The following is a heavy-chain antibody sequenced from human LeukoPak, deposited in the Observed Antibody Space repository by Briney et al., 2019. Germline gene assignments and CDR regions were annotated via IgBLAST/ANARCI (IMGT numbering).Heavy chain of an antibody. CDR3: ARAPSEIGGYYPEYFRH. Sequence: PGGSLRLSCAAFGFTFSTYWMHWVRQAPGKGLVWVSRIKSDGSTNYADSVKGRFTISRDNAKNTLSLQMNSLRPEDTGVYYCARAPSEIGGYYPEYFRHWGQGTLVTVSS. V-gene: IGHV3-74*01. CDR2: IKSDGST. J-gene: IGHJ1*01. D-gene: IGHD3-22*01. CDR1: GFTFSTYW.